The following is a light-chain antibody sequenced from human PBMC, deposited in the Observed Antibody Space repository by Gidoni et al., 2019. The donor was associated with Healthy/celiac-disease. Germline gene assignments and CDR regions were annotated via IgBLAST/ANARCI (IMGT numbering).Light chain of an antibody. V-gene: IGKV1-39*01. CDR1: QSISSY. CDR3: QQSYSTPQYT. CDR2: AAS. Sequence: DIQMTQSPFSLSASVGDRVTIPCRASQSISSYLNWYQQKPGKAPKLLIYAASSLQSGVPSRFSGSGSGTDFTLTISSLQPEDFATYYCQQSYSTPQYTFGQGTKLEIK. J-gene: IGKJ2*01.